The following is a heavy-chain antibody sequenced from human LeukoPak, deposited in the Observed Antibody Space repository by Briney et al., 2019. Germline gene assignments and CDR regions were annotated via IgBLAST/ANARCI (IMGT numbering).Heavy chain of an antibody. V-gene: IGHV3-23*01. CDR1: GFTSRDYA. J-gene: IGHJ4*02. D-gene: IGHD3-16*02. Sequence: GGSLRLSCAASGFTSRDYAMSWVRQAPGKGLEWVSGVNGNGGSTSYADSVKGRFTIFRDNSKNTVYLQMNSLRVEDTAVYYCAKSLYGGCDYWGQGTVVTVSS. CDR3: AKSLYGGCDY. CDR2: VNGNGGST.